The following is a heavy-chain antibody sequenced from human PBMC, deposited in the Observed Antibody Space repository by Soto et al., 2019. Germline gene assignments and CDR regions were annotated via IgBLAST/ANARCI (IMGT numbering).Heavy chain of an antibody. Sequence: SVKVSCKASRVAFSKFIVTWVRQAPGLGLEWVGGIIPIFGTANYAQKFQGRVMITADESTSTSYMEVNNLRSEDTAVYYCAKVRYSSPMGYYYGMDVWGQGTTVTVSS. CDR3: AKVRYSSPMGYYYGMDV. CDR1: RVAFSKFI. D-gene: IGHD6-19*01. V-gene: IGHV1-69*13. CDR2: IIPIFGTA. J-gene: IGHJ6*02.